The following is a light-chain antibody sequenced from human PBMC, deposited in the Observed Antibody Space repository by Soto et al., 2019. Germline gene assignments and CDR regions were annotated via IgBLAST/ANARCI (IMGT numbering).Light chain of an antibody. J-gene: IGLJ2*01. CDR1: SGSIASNY. CDR3: QSYDSSNQVV. V-gene: IGLV6-57*02. Sequence: NFMLTQPHSVSESPGKTVTISCTGSSGSIASNYVQWYQQRPGSAPTTVIYEDNQRPSGVPDRFSGSIDSSSNSASLTISXXXXXXXXXXXCQSYDSSNQVVFGGGTKLTVL. CDR2: EDN.